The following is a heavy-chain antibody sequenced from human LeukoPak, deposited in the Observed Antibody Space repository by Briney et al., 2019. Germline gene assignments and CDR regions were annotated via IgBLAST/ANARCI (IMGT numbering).Heavy chain of an antibody. CDR3: ARGSLIAGRLMDA. V-gene: IGHV3-74*01. J-gene: IGHJ6*02. D-gene: IGHD6-6*01. CDR2: INNDGSST. Sequence: GGSLRLSCAASGFTLSSHWMHWVRQAPGKGLVWVSRINNDGSSTRYADSVKGRFTISRDNAKNTLYLQADSLRAEDTAVYYCARGSLIAGRLMDAWGQGTTVTVSS. CDR1: GFTLSSHW.